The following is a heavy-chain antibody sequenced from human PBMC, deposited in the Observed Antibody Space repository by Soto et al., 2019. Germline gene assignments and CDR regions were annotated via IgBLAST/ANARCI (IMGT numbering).Heavy chain of an antibody. CDR2: ISSSSSYI. CDR1: GITFTSYS. CDR3: ARVRGVRATPFDP. D-gene: IGHD1-26*01. Sequence: PGGSLRLSCAASGITFTSYSMNWVRQAPGKGLEWVSSISSSSSYIYYADSVKGRFTISRDNPKNSLYLQMNSLRAEATAVYYFARVRGVRATPFDPWGQGTLGTVSS. J-gene: IGHJ5*02. V-gene: IGHV3-21*01.